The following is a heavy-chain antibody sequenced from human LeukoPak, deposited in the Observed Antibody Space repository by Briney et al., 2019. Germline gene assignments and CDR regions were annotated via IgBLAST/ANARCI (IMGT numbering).Heavy chain of an antibody. CDR2: IYTSGST. D-gene: IGHD5-24*01. CDR1: GGSISSYY. J-gene: IGHJ6*03. CDR3: ARDSHVELTYAHTHYYMDV. Sequence: SETLSLTCTVSGGSISSYYWSWIRQPAGKGLEWIGRIYTSGSTNYNPSLKSRVTMSVDTSKNQFSLKLSSVTAADTAVYYCARDSHVELTYAHTHYYMDVWGKGTTVTVSS. V-gene: IGHV4-4*07.